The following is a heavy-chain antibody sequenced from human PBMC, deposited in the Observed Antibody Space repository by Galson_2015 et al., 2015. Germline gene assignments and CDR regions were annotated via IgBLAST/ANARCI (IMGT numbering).Heavy chain of an antibody. Sequence: SLRLSCAASGFTFSSYAMGWVRQAPGKGLEWVSAISGSGGSTYYADSVKGRFTISRDNSKNTLYLQMNSLRAEDTAVYYCAKTRASTGTTLSFDYWGQGTLVTVSS. CDR3: AKTRASTGTTLSFDY. CDR2: ISGSGGST. J-gene: IGHJ4*02. CDR1: GFTFSSYA. D-gene: IGHD1-7*01. V-gene: IGHV3-23*01.